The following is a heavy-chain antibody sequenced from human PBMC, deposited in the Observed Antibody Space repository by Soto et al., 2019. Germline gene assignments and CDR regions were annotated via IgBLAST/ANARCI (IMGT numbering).Heavy chain of an antibody. J-gene: IGHJ6*02. CDR3: ARDIVLVPSDLYYYYGMDV. CDR1: GFTFSSYG. CDR2: IWYDGSNK. Sequence: QVQLVESGGGVVQPGRSLRLSCAASGFTFSSYGMHWVRQAPGKGLEWVAVIWYDGSNKYYADSVKGRFTISRDNSKNTLDLQMNSLRAEDTAVYYCARDIVLVPSDLYYYYGMDVWGQGTTVTVSS. D-gene: IGHD2-2*01. V-gene: IGHV3-33*01.